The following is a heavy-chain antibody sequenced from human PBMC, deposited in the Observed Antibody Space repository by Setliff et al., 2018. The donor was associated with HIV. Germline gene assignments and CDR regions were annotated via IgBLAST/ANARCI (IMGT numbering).Heavy chain of an antibody. CDR3: ARVGYYDSSFDY. CDR2: IYYSGST. V-gene: IGHV4-39*01. D-gene: IGHD3-22*01. Sequence: SETLSLTCTVSGGSISSSSYYWGWIRQPPGKGLEWIGSIYYSGSTYYNPSLKSRVTIPVDTSKNQFSLKLSPVTAADTAVYYCARVGYYDSSFDYWGQGTLVTVSS. J-gene: IGHJ4*02. CDR1: GGSISSSSYY.